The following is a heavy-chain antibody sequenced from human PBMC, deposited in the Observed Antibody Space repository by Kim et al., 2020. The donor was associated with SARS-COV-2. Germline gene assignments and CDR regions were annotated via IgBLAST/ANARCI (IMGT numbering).Heavy chain of an antibody. Sequence: SLRLSFSSSGSACSNFNMNWVRQAPGKGLEWVSYISTSSTTIYYADSVKGRFTISRDNDKNSLYLQMNSLRDEDTAVYYCARWQHGGPAEYFQHWDQGTLVTVSS. CDR2: ISTSSTTI. D-gene: IGHD2-15*01. J-gene: IGHJ1*01. CDR3: ARWQHGGPAEYFQH. CDR1: GSACSNFN. V-gene: IGHV3-48*02.